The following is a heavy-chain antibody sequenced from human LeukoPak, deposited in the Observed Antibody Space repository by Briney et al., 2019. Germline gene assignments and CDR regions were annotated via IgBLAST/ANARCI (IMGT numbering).Heavy chain of an antibody. CDR1: GFTFSRYW. CDR2: INSDGSST. V-gene: IGHV3-74*01. D-gene: IGHD1-26*01. J-gene: IGHJ6*03. Sequence: GGSLRLSCAASGFTFSRYWMHWVRQAPGKGLVWVSHINSDGSSTTYADSVKGRFTISRDNGKNTLYLQMNSLRAEDTAVYYCARHSGSYSYYYYYYMDVWGKGTTVTVSS. CDR3: ARHSGSYSYYYYYYMDV.